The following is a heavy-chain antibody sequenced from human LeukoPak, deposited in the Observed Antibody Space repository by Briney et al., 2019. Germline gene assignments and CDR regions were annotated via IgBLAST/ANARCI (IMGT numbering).Heavy chain of an antibody. J-gene: IGHJ4*02. CDR1: GYTFTSYY. CDR3: ARDLVAVAGTNY. CDR2: INPSGGST. V-gene: IGHV1-46*01. D-gene: IGHD6-19*01. Sequence: ASVKVSCKASGYTFTSYYMHWVRQAPGQGLEWMGVINPSGGSTSYAQKFQGRVTMTRDTSTSTVYMELSSLRSEDTAVYYCARDLVAVAGTNYWGQGTLVTVSS.